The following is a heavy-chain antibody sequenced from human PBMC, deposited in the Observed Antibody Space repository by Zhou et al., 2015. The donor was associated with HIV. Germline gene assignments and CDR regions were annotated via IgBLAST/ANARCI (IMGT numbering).Heavy chain of an antibody. CDR2: ISAYNGNT. V-gene: IGHV1-18*01. D-gene: IGHD3-22*01. Sequence: QVQLVQSGAEVKKPGASVKVSCKASGYTFTSYGISWVRQAPGQGLEWMGWISAYNGNTNYAQKLQGRVTMTTDTSTSTAYMELRSLRSDDTAVYYCARDRILSQWLWGNDAFDIWGQGTMVTVSS. CDR3: ARDRILSQWLWGNDAFDI. J-gene: IGHJ3*02. CDR1: GYTFTSYG.